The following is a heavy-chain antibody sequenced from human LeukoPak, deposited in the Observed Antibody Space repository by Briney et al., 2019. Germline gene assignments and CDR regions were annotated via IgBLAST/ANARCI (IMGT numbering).Heavy chain of an antibody. D-gene: IGHD3-3*01. CDR1: GGSISSYY. V-gene: IGHV4-59*01. J-gene: IGHJ6*02. CDR2: TYYSGST. Sequence: SETLSLTCTVSGGSISSYYWSWIRQPPGKGLEWIGYTYYSGSTNYNPSLKSRVTISVDTSKNQFSLKLSSVTAADTAVYYCAREGPSFWSGPDYGMDVWGQGTTVTVSS. CDR3: AREGPSFWSGPDYGMDV.